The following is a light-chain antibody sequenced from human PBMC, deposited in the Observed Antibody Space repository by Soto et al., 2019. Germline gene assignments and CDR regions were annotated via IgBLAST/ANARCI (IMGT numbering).Light chain of an antibody. V-gene: IGKV1-5*03. CDR1: QSISSW. J-gene: IGKJ1*01. CDR3: QQYNRYPT. CDR2: KAS. Sequence: IQMTQSPSTLSAAVGDRVTMTSRASQSISSWLAWYQQKPGKAPKLLIYKASSLESGVPSRFSASGHGTEFTLTISSLQPDDFATYYCQQYNRYPTFGQGTKVDIK.